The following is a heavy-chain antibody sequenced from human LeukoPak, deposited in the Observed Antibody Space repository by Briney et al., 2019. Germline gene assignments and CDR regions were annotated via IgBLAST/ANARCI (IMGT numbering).Heavy chain of an antibody. CDR3: ARAGYSYGSIVFDY. Sequence: SETLSLTCTVSGGSISSNYWSWIRQPPGRGLEWIGYIYYSGSTNYNPSLKSRVTISADTSKNQFTLKVSSVTAADTGVYYCARAGYSYGSIVFDYWGQGTLVTVSS. CDR2: IYYSGST. CDR1: GGSISSNY. D-gene: IGHD5-18*01. V-gene: IGHV4-59*01. J-gene: IGHJ4*02.